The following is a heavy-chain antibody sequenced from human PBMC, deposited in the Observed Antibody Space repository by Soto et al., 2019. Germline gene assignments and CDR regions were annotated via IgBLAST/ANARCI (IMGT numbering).Heavy chain of an antibody. J-gene: IGHJ5*02. Sequence: GASVKVSCKASGYTFTSYAMHWVRQAPGQRLEWMGWINAGNGNTKYSQKFQGRVTITRDTSASTAYMELSSLRSEDTAVYYCARAPTTAMFRFDPWGQGTLVTVSS. V-gene: IGHV1-3*01. CDR1: GYTFTSYA. D-gene: IGHD2-2*01. CDR3: ARAPTTAMFRFDP. CDR2: INAGNGNT.